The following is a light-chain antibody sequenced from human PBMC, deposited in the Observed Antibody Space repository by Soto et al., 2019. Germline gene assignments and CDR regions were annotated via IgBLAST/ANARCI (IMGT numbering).Light chain of an antibody. J-gene: IGKJ4*01. V-gene: IGKV1D-12*01. Sequence: DIQMTQSPSSVSASVGDRVTITCRSRRYISSWLAWYQHKPGKAPSLLIYAASSLQSGVPSRFRGSGSGTDFALTIAGLESEDFATYYCQQANSFPLTFGGGTKVEIK. CDR3: QQANSFPLT. CDR1: RYISSW. CDR2: AAS.